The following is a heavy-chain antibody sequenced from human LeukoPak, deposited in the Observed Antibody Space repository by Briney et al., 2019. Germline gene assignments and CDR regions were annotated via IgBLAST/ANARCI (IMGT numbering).Heavy chain of an antibody. D-gene: IGHD3-10*01. CDR3: ARVDSMVRGLIISYYFDY. CDR1: GGSISSGDYY. CDR2: IYYSGST. Sequence: PSETLSLTCTVSGGSISSGDYYWSWIRQPPGKGLEWIGYIYYSGSTYYNPSLKSRVTISVDTSKNQFSLKLSSVTAADTAVYYCARVDSMVRGLIISYYFDYWGQGTLVTVSS. J-gene: IGHJ4*02. V-gene: IGHV4-30-4*01.